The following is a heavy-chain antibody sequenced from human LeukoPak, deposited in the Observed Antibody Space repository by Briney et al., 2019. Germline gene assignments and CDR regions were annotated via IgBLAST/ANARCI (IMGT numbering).Heavy chain of an antibody. CDR3: ASLRRYGDWFDP. J-gene: IGHJ5*02. CDR2: ISAYNGNT. D-gene: IGHD5-18*01. CDR1: GYTFTSYG. V-gene: IGHV1-18*01. Sequence: ASVKASCKASGYTFTSYGISWVRQAPGQGLEWMGWISAYNGNTNYAQKLQGRVTMTTDTSTSTAYMELRSLRSDDTAVYYCASLRRYGDWFDPWGQGTLVTVSS.